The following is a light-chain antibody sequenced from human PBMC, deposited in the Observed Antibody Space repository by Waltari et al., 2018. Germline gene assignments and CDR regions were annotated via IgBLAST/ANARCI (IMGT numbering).Light chain of an antibody. V-gene: IGLV3-1*01. J-gene: IGLJ2*01. CDR1: RLGGKY. CDR3: QAWDSSTYVV. CDR2: QDK. Sequence: SYELTQPPSVSVSPGQTATIPCSGDRLGGKYAFWYQQKPGQSPVLVIFQDKKRPSGIPERFSGSNSGNTATLTISGTQAVDEADYYCQAWDSSTYVVFGGGTRLTVL.